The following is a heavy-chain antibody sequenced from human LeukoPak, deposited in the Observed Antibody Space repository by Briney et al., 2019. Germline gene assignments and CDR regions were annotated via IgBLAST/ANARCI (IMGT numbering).Heavy chain of an antibody. CDR2: IYYSGST. D-gene: IGHD3-10*01. J-gene: IGHJ5*02. CDR1: GGSISSYY. V-gene: IGHV4-59*01. CDR3: ASSGTVVRGVIIS. Sequence: PSETLSLTCTVSGGSISSYYWSWIRQPPGKGLDWIGYIYYSGSTNYNPSLKSRVTISVDTSKNQFSLKLSSVTAADTAVYYCASSGTVVRGVIISWGQGTLVTVSS.